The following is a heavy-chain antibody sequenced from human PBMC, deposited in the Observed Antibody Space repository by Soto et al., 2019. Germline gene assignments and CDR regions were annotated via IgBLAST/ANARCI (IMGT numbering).Heavy chain of an antibody. CDR2: IYYSGNT. CDR3: ASLSRGRKNY. V-gene: IGHV4-39*01. D-gene: IGHD3-16*02. CDR1: GGSIRSSSYY. Sequence: QLQLQESGPGLVKPSETLSLTCTVSGGSIRSSSYYWGWIRQPPGKGLEWIGSIYYSGNTYYNPSLKSRVTISVDTSKNQFSLNLNSVTAADTAVYYCASLSRGRKNYWGQGTLVTVSS. J-gene: IGHJ4*02.